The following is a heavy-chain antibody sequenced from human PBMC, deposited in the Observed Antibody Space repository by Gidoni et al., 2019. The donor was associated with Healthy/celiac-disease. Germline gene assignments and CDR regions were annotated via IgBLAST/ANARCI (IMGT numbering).Heavy chain of an antibody. CDR1: GFTFSRYG. D-gene: IGHD2-15*01. Sequence: QVQLVESGGGVVQPGGSLRLSCAASGFTFSRYGMHWVRQAPGKGLEWVAFIRYDGSNKYYADSVKGRFTISRDNSKNTLYLQMNSLRAEDTAVYYCAKGGLGYCSGGSCYPGDYWGQGTLVTVSS. CDR2: IRYDGSNK. J-gene: IGHJ4*02. CDR3: AKGGLGYCSGGSCYPGDY. V-gene: IGHV3-30*02.